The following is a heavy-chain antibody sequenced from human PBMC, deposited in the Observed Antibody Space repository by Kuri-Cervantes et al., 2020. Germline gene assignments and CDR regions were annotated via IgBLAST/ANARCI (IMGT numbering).Heavy chain of an antibody. J-gene: IGHJ4*02. D-gene: IGHD4-17*01. V-gene: IGHV4-34*01. Sequence: ESLKISCTTSGFTFSSYAMTWVRQAPGKGLEWIGEINHSGDTNYIPSLKSRVTISLDTSKNQFSLKMKSVTAADTAVYYCARDSDYGTYGVGGYWGQGTLVTVSS. CDR3: ARDSDYGTYGVGGY. CDR2: INHSGDT. CDR1: GFTFSSYA.